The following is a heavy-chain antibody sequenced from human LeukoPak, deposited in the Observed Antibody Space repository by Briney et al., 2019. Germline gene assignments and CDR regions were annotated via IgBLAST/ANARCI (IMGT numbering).Heavy chain of an antibody. V-gene: IGHV3-23*01. CDR1: GFTFSSYA. J-gene: IGHJ4*02. D-gene: IGHD3-22*01. CDR2: ISGSGGST. CDR3: AKLAIVVVITPGEGGYFDY. Sequence: GGSLRLSCAASGFTFSSYAMSWVRQVPGKGLEWVSAISGSGGSTYYADSVKGRFTISRDNSKNTLYLQMNSLRAEDTAVYYCAKLAIVVVITPGEGGYFDYWGQGTLVTVSS.